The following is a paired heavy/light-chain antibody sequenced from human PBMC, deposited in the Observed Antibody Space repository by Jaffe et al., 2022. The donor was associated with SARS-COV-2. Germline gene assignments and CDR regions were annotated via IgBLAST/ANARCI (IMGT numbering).Light chain of an antibody. Sequence: QSVLTQPPSVSGAPGQRVTISCTGSRPNIGAPYDVHWYQQLPGTAPKLLIHGDSNRPSGVPDRFSGSKSGTSASLAISGLQAEDEGDYYCQSYDSSLSGYVFGTGTKVTVL. J-gene: IGLJ1*01. CDR2: GDS. CDR1: RPNIGAPYD. CDR3: QSYDSSLSGYV. V-gene: IGLV1-40*01.
Heavy chain of an antibody. D-gene: IGHD1-26*01. CDR2: IHYSGST. J-gene: IGHJ3*02. CDR3: SHSRSQLGAFEI. V-gene: IGHV4-39*01. Sequence: QLQLQESGPGLAQPSETLSLTCTVSGGSISGSRYYWAWIRQPPGKGLEWIGTIHYSGSTYYNSSLKGRVAMSVDTSKNQFSLKLSSATAADTAVYYCSHSRSQLGAFEIWGQGTMVAVSS. CDR1: GGSISGSRYY.